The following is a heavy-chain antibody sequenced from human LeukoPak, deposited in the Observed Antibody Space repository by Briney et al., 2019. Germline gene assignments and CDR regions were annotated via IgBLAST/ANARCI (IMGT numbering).Heavy chain of an antibody. V-gene: IGHV4-4*07. J-gene: IGHJ6*03. Sequence: KTSETLSLTCTVSGGSISSYYWNWIRQPAGKGLEWIGRIYSSGSTNYNPSLKSRVTMSVDTSKNQFSPKLSSVTAADTAVYYCAREISPSMASYYYYYMDVWGNGTTVTVSS. CDR3: AREISPSMASYYYYYMDV. D-gene: IGHD2/OR15-2a*01. CDR2: IYSSGST. CDR1: GGSISSYY.